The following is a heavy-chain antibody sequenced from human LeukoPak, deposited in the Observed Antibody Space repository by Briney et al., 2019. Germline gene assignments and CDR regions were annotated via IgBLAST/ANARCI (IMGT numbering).Heavy chain of an antibody. CDR2: IYYTRST. CDR1: GGSISSSSYY. D-gene: IGHD6-6*01. J-gene: IGHJ5*02. Sequence: SETLSLTCTVSGGSISSSSYYWGWIRQPPGKGLEWIGSIYYTRSTYYNPSLKSRVTISVDTSKNQFSLKLSSVTAADTAVYYCVIAARTSWFDPWGQGTLVTVSS. CDR3: VIAARTSWFDP. V-gene: IGHV4-39*07.